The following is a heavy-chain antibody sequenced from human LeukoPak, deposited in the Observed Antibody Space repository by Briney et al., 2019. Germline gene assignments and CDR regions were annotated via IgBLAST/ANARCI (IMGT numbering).Heavy chain of an antibody. J-gene: IGHJ3*02. Sequence: PGRSLRLSCVASGFTFDDFAMHWVRQAPGKGLEWVSGISSNSAYIGYADSVKGRFTISRDNAKNSLYLQMNSLRPEDTALYFCAKIPDAAGSTDGFDIWGQGTMVTVSS. V-gene: IGHV3-9*01. CDR1: GFTFDDFA. D-gene: IGHD6-13*01. CDR3: AKIPDAAGSTDGFDI. CDR2: ISSNSAYI.